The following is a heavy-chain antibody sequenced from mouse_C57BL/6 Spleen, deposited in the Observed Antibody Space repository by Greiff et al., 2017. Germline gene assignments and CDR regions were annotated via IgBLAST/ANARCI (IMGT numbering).Heavy chain of an antibody. V-gene: IGHV2-2*01. CDR3: ARKEYYGSAYAMDY. CDR1: GFSLTSYG. D-gene: IGHD1-1*01. Sequence: VKVVESGPGLVQPSQSLSITCTVSGFSLTSYGVHWVRQSPGKGLEWLGVIWSGGSTDYNAAFISRLSISKDNSKSQVFFKMNSLQADDTAIYYCARKEYYGSAYAMDYWGQGTSVTVSS. J-gene: IGHJ4*01. CDR2: IWSGGST.